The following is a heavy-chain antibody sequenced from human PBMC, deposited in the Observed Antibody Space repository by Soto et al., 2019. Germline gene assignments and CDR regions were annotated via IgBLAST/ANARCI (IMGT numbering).Heavy chain of an antibody. V-gene: IGHV4-39*01. Sequence: PSETLSLTCTVSGGSISSSSYYWGWIRQPPGKGLEWIGSIYYSGSTYYNPSLKSRVTISVDTSKNQFSLKLSSVTAADTAVYYCARVVTYYDSSGQFDYWGQGTLVTVSS. D-gene: IGHD3-22*01. CDR2: IYYSGST. CDR3: ARVVTYYDSSGQFDY. J-gene: IGHJ4*02. CDR1: GGSISSSSYY.